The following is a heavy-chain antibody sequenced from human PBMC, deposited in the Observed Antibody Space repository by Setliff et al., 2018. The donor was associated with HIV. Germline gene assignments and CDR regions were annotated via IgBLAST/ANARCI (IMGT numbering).Heavy chain of an antibody. CDR2: IYYSGST. V-gene: IGHV4-31*03. CDR3: ARGYPVSYYYYMDV. CDR1: GGSISSGGYY. Sequence: SETLSVTCTVSGGSISSGGYYWSWIRQQPGKGLEWIGYIYYSGSTYYNPSLKSRVTISVDTSKNQFSLKLSSVTAADTAVYYCARGYPVSYYYYMDVWGKGTTVTVSS. J-gene: IGHJ6*03. D-gene: IGHD3-16*02.